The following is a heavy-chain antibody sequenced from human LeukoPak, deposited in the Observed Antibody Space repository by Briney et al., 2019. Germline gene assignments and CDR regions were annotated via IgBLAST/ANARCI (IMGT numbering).Heavy chain of an antibody. D-gene: IGHD3-10*01. Sequence: PSETLSLTCTVSGGSISSSSYYWGWIRQPPGKGLEWIGSIYYSGSTYYNPSHKSRVTISVDTSKNQFSLKLSSVTAADTAVYYCARRITMVRGVMWDTFDYWGQGTLVTVSS. CDR1: GGSISSSSYY. CDR3: ARRITMVRGVMWDTFDY. CDR2: IYYSGST. J-gene: IGHJ4*02. V-gene: IGHV4-39*01.